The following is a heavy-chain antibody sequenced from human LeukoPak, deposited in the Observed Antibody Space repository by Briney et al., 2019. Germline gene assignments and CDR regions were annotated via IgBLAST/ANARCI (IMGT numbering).Heavy chain of an antibody. CDR2: IYTSGST. CDR1: GGSISSGSYY. J-gene: IGHJ2*01. D-gene: IGHD2-8*02. V-gene: IGHV4-61*02. CDR3: ARGVVYAIENWYFDL. Sequence: PSETLSLTCTVCGGSISSGSYYWSWIRQPAGKGLEWIGRIYTSGSTNYNPSLKSRVTISVDTSKNQFSLKLSSVTAADTAVYYCARGVVYAIENWYFDLWGRGTLVTVSS.